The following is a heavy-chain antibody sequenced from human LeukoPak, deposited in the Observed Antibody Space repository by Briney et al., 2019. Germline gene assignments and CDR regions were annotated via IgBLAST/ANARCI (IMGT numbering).Heavy chain of an antibody. Sequence: PSETLSLTCTVSGGSISSSRYYWGWLRQPPGRGLEWMGSIYYSGGTYYNPSRESRVTISVDTSKNQFSLKLRFVTAADTAVYYCARGNSENYYNSFPYWGQGTLVTVSS. D-gene: IGHD3-10*01. J-gene: IGHJ4*02. V-gene: IGHV4-39*01. CDR1: GGSISSSRYY. CDR3: ARGNSENYYNSFPY. CDR2: IYYSGGT.